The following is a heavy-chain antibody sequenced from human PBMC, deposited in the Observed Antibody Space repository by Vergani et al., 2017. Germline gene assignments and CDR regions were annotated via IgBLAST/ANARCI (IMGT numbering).Heavy chain of an antibody. CDR2: ISGSGGST. V-gene: IGHV3-23*01. CDR3: ANGGTHFDY. CDR1: GFTFSSYA. J-gene: IGHJ4*02. Sequence: EVQLLESGGGLVQPGGSLRLSCAASGFTFSSYAMSWVRQAPGKGLEWVSAISGSGGSTDYAAAVKGRFTISRDNSKNTLYLQMNSLRADDTAVYYCANGGTHFDYWGQGTLVTVSS. D-gene: IGHD3-3*01.